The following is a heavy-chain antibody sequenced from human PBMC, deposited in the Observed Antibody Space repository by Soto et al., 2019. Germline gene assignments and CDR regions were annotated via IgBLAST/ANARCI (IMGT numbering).Heavy chain of an antibody. CDR1: GGSFSGYY. V-gene: IGHV4-34*01. Sequence: QVQLQQWGAGLLKPSXTLSLTCAVYGGSFSGYYWSWIRQPPGKGLEWIGEINHSGSTNYNPSLKSRVTISVDTSKNQFSLKLSSVTAADTAVYYCARGRAAHYPNYYYGMDVWGQGTTVTVSS. J-gene: IGHJ6*02. D-gene: IGHD2-15*01. CDR3: ARGRAAHYPNYYYGMDV. CDR2: INHSGST.